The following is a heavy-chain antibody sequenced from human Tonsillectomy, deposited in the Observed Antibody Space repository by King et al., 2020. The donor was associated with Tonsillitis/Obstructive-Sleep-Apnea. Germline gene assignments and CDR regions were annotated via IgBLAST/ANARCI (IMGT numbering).Heavy chain of an antibody. D-gene: IGHD6-6*01. CDR3: ARDEYTSSSDY. V-gene: IGHV1-18*01. Sequence: VQLVESGAEVKKPGASVKVSCKASSYTFTSYGISWVRQAPGQGLEWMGWINTYNGNTNYAKKFQDRVTMTTETSTSTAYMELRSLRSDDTAVYYCARDEYTSSSDYWGQGTLVTVSS. CDR1: SYTFTSYG. CDR2: INTYNGNT. J-gene: IGHJ4*02.